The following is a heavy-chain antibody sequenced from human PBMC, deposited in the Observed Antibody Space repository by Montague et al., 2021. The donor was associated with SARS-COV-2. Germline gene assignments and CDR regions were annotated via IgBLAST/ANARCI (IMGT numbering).Heavy chain of an antibody. CDR3: ARHTSAWYEYFED. CDR1: SASITSCSFH. D-gene: IGHD6-19*01. Sequence: SETLSLTCTVSSASITSCSFHWGRTSQPPGKGPEWLGSIFNTYSTYPNPSLRSRVTMSVDTSRNQFSLRLSSVTAADTTIYYRARHTSAWYEYFEDWGQGTLVTV. J-gene: IGHJ4*02. CDR2: IFNTYST. V-gene: IGHV4-39*01.